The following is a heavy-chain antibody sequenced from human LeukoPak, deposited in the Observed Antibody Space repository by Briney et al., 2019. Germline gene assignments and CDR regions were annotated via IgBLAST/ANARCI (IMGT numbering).Heavy chain of an antibody. CDR3: AKKGATTKDFDY. J-gene: IGHJ4*02. V-gene: IGHV3-23*01. Sequence: GGSPRLSCAASGFTFSCFAMTWVRQPPGKGLEWVSVISDSGSNTYYADSVRGRFTISRDNSKNTLYLQMNSLRAEDTAVYYCAKKGATTKDFDYWGQGTLVTVSS. CDR2: ISDSGSNT. D-gene: IGHD1-26*01. CDR1: GFTFSCFA.